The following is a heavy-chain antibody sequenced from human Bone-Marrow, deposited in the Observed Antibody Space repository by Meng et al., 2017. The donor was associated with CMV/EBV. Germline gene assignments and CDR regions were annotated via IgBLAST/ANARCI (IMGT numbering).Heavy chain of an antibody. CDR2: IYYSGST. D-gene: IGHD2-2*01. J-gene: IGHJ6*02. CDR3: ARESYCSSTSCYFAYYYYYGMDV. Sequence: GSLRLSCTVSGGSISSSSYYWGWIRQPPGKGLEWIGSIYYSGSTYYNPSLKSRVTISVDTSKNQFSLKLSSVTAADTAVYYCARESYCSSTSCYFAYYYYYGMDVWGQGTTVTVSS. V-gene: IGHV4-39*02. CDR1: GGSISSSSYY.